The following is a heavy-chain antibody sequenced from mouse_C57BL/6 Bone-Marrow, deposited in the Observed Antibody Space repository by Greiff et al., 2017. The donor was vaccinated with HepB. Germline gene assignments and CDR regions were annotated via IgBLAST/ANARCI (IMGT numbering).Heavy chain of an antibody. CDR1: GIAFSRYW. V-gene: IGHV4-1*01. J-gene: IGHJ1*03. CDR3: AGSFITTVVATPYWYFDV. Sequence: AGGGIAFSRYWMSWVRRAPWKGLEWIGEINPDSSTINYAPSLKDKFIISRDNAKNTLYLQMSKVRSEDTALYYCAGSFITTVVATPYWYFDVWGTGTTVTVSS. CDR2: INPDSSTI. D-gene: IGHD1-1*01.